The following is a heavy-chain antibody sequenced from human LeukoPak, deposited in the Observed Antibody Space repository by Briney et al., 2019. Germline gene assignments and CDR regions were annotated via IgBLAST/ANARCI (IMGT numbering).Heavy chain of an antibody. Sequence: PGGSLRLTCAASGFTFDDYAMHWVRQAPGKGLEWVSLISGDGGSTYYADSVKGRFTISRDNSKNYLYMQMNSLRTEDTALYSCAKEPGEGFVAYWAFDIWGQGRIVTVCS. J-gene: IGHJ3*02. CDR1: GFTFDDYA. CDR2: ISGDGGST. V-gene: IGHV3-43*02. CDR3: AKEPGEGFVAYWAFDI. D-gene: IGHD2-21*01.